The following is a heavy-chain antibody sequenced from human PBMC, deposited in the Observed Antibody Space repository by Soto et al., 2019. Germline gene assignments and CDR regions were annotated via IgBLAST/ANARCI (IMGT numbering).Heavy chain of an antibody. D-gene: IGHD1-26*01. J-gene: IGHJ4*02. CDR1: GYTFTTYD. Sequence: ASVKGSCKASGYTFTTYDISWVRQAPGQGLEWMGRISTYNGNTNYPQSLQGRLTMTTDTSTTTAYMELSSLTLEDTAVYYCAAVQGGGATFHFWGPGTLVTVSS. V-gene: IGHV1-18*01. CDR3: AAVQGGGATFHF. CDR2: ISTYNGNT.